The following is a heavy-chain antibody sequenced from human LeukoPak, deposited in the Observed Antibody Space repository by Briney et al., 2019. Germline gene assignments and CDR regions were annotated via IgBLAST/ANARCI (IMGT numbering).Heavy chain of an antibody. CDR2: IHTSGST. Sequence: PSETLSLTCTVSGGSISSHYCSWIRQPAGKGLEWIGRIHTSGSTNYNPSFKSRVTMSVDTSKNQFSLMLSSVTAADTAVYYCAKYYSSGSYYKGYMDVWGKGTTVTVSS. CDR3: AKYYSSGSYYKGYMDV. V-gene: IGHV4-4*07. J-gene: IGHJ6*03. D-gene: IGHD3-10*01. CDR1: GGSISSHY.